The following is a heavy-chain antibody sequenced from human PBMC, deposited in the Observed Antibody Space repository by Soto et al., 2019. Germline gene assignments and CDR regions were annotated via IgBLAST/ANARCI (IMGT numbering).Heavy chain of an antibody. Sequence: ASVKVSCKASGYTFTGYYMHWVRRAPGQGLEWMGWINPNSGGTNYAQKFQGWVTMTRDTSISTAYMELSRLRSDDTAVYYCARGGSSSWYEDAFDIWGQGTMVTVSS. V-gene: IGHV1-2*04. J-gene: IGHJ3*02. D-gene: IGHD6-13*01. CDR3: ARGGSSSWYEDAFDI. CDR1: GYTFTGYY. CDR2: INPNSGGT.